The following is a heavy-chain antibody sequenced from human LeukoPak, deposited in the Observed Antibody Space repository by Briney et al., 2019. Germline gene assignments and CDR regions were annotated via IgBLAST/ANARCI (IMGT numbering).Heavy chain of an antibody. CDR2: ISYDGSNK. D-gene: IGHD1-1*01. Sequence: PGGSLRLSCAASGLTFSSYAMHWVRQAPGKGLEWVAVISYDGSNKYYADSVKGRFTISRDNSKNTLYLQMNSLRAEDTAVYYCARYDARYGMDVWGQGTTVTVSS. CDR3: ARYDARYGMDV. CDR1: GLTFSSYA. V-gene: IGHV3-30-3*01. J-gene: IGHJ6*02.